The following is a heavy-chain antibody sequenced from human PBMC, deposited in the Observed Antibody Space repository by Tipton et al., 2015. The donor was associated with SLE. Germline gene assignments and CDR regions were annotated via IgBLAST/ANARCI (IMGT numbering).Heavy chain of an antibody. CDR2: ISGSGNTI. J-gene: IGHJ3*02. CDR3: AREDPTTGFYYGYDAFDM. V-gene: IGHV3-11*04. Sequence: SLRLSCAASGFIFSDYYMNWIRQAPGKGLEWISYISGSGNTIYTADSVKGRFTISRDNTKNSLYLQMNTLTAEDTAIYYCAREDPTTGFYYGYDAFDMWGQGTMVTVSS. D-gene: IGHD3-22*01. CDR1: GFIFSDYY.